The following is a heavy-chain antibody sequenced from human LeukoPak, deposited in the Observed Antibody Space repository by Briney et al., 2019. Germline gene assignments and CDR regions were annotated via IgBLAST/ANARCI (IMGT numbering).Heavy chain of an antibody. Sequence: GGSLRLSCAASGFTVSSNYMSWVRQAPGEGLEWVSVIYSGGSTYYADSVKGRFTISRDNSKNTLYLQMNSLRAEDTAVYYCAKDPPGGSSWYRDAFDIWGQGTMVTVSS. J-gene: IGHJ3*02. V-gene: IGHV3-66*01. CDR1: GFTVSSNY. CDR3: AKDPPGGSSWYRDAFDI. D-gene: IGHD6-13*01. CDR2: IYSGGST.